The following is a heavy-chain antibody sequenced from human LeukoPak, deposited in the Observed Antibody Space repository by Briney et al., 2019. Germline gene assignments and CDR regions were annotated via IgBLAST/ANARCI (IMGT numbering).Heavy chain of an antibody. Sequence: SVKVSCKASGGTFSSYAISWVRQAPGQGLEWMGGITPIFGTANYAQKFQERVTITRDMSTSTAYMELSSLRSEDTAVYYCAAEFTVPGDYYYMDVWGKGTTVTVSS. J-gene: IGHJ6*03. V-gene: IGHV1-69*05. CDR1: GGTFSSYA. D-gene: IGHD4-11*01. CDR3: AAEFTVPGDYYYMDV. CDR2: ITPIFGTA.